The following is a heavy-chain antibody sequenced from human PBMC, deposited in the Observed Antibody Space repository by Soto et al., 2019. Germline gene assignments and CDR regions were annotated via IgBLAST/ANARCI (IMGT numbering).Heavy chain of an antibody. D-gene: IGHD3-10*01. V-gene: IGHV3-13*01. J-gene: IGHJ3*02. CDR2: IGTAGDT. CDR1: GFTFSSYD. Sequence: GGSLRLSCAASGFTFSSYDMHWVRQATGKGLEWVSAIGTAGDTYYPGSVKGRFTISRENAKNSLYLQMNSLRAGDTAVYYCAREAKPRITMVRGVIVDAFDIWGQGTMVTVSS. CDR3: AREAKPRITMVRGVIVDAFDI.